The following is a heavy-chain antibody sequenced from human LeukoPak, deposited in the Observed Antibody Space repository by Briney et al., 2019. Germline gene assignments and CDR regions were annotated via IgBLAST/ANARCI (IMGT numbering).Heavy chain of an antibody. CDR1: GGSISSYY. Sequence: PSETLSLTCTVSGGSISSYYWSWIRQPPGKRLEWIGHIYYSGSTNYNPSLKSRVTISVDTSKNQFSLKLSSVTAADTAVYYCASRSSIWSGYQDTLYYFDSWGQGALVTVSS. CDR3: ASRSSIWSGYQDTLYYFDS. CDR2: IYYSGST. J-gene: IGHJ4*02. D-gene: IGHD3-3*01. V-gene: IGHV4-59*01.